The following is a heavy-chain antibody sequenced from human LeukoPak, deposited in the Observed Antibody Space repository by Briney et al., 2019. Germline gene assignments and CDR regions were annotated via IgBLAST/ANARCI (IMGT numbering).Heavy chain of an antibody. J-gene: IGHJ4*02. Sequence: SETLSLTCTVSGGSISSRGYYWGWIRQPPGKGLEWIGSMYYSGSTYYNPSLKSRVTISVDTSKNHFSLKLRSVTAADTAVYYCARDRDFWSGYYYDWGQGTLVTVSS. CDR3: ARDRDFWSGYYYD. D-gene: IGHD3-3*01. CDR2: MYYSGST. V-gene: IGHV4-39*07. CDR1: GGSISSRGYY.